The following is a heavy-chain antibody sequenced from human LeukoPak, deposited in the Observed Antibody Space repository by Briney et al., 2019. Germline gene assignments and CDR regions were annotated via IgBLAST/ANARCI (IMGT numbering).Heavy chain of an antibody. J-gene: IGHJ4*02. CDR2: FYTSGST. V-gene: IGHV4-4*07. D-gene: IGHD1-26*01. Sequence: SETLSLTCTVSGGSISSYYWSWIRQPAGKGLGWIGRFYTSGSTNYNPSLKSRVTMSVDMSKNQFSLKVTSVTAADTAVYYCARDSGLGYWGQGILVTVSS. CDR1: GGSISSYY. CDR3: ARDSGLGY.